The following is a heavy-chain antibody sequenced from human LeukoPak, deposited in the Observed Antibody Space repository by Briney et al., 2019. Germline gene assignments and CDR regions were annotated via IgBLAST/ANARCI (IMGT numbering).Heavy chain of an antibody. CDR1: GFTFSSYS. CDR2: ISSSSSYI. D-gene: IGHD4-11*01. V-gene: IGHV3-21*01. CDR3: ASGADYSNYHGLG. J-gene: IGHJ4*02. Sequence: PGGSLRLSCAASGFTFSSYSMNWVRQAPGKGLEWVSSISSSSSYIYYADSVKGRFTISRDNAKNSLYLQMNSLRAEDTAVYYCASGADYSNYHGLGWGQGTLVTVSS.